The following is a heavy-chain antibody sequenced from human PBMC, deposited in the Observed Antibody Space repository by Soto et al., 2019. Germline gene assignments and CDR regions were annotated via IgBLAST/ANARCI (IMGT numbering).Heavy chain of an antibody. CDR2: INHSGST. D-gene: IGHD2-2*01. CDR1: GGSFSGYY. J-gene: IGHJ4*02. CDR3: ARGSRGGHERFFDY. Sequence: SETLSLTCAVYGGSFSGYYWSWIRQPPGKGLEWIGEINHSGSTNYNPSLKSRVTISVDTSKNQFSLKLSSVTAADTAVYYCARGSRGGHERFFDYWGQGTLVTVSS. V-gene: IGHV4-34*01.